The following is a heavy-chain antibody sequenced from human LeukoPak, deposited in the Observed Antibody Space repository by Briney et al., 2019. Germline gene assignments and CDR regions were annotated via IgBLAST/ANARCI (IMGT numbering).Heavy chain of an antibody. Sequence: GASVKVSCKVSGYTLTELSMHWVRQAPGKGLEWIGGFDPEDGETIYAQKFQGRVTMTEDTSTDTAYMELSSLRSEDTAVYYCATGISSWYDGDYWGQGTLVTVSS. D-gene: IGHD6-13*01. V-gene: IGHV1-24*01. CDR2: FDPEDGET. CDR1: GYTLTELS. CDR3: ATGISSWYDGDY. J-gene: IGHJ4*02.